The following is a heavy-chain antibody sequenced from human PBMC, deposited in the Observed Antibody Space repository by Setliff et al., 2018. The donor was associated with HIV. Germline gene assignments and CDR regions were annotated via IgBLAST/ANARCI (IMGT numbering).Heavy chain of an antibody. Sequence: PSETLSLTCTVSGGSISSGAFYWSWIRQHPGTGLEWIAYIYFSGSTYYNPSLKSRVTVSLDMSKNQFSLRLSSVTAADTAVYYCAALTTGYYFDYWGQGTLVTVSS. CDR1: GGSISSGAFY. CDR2: IYFSGST. CDR3: AALTTGYYFDY. D-gene: IGHD4-17*01. J-gene: IGHJ4*01. V-gene: IGHV4-31*03.